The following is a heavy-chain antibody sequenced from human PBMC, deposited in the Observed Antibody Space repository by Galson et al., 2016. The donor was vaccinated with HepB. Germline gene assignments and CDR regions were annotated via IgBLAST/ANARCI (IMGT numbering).Heavy chain of an antibody. CDR2: ISSSSTYT. CDR3: ESVLKRASHYYFYYMDD. V-gene: IGHV3-11*06. Sequence: SLRLSCAASGLTFSDSYMSWFRQAPGTGLEWVSYISSSSTYTQYAASVKGRFTISRDNVKNSLYLQMKSLRAEYTAVYYCESVLKRASHYYFYYMDDWGKGTTVTVSS. D-gene: IGHD6-25*01. J-gene: IGHJ6*03. CDR1: GLTFSDSY.